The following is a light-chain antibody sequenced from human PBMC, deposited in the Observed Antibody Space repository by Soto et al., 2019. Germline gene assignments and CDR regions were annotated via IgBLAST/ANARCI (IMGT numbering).Light chain of an antibody. CDR3: QQSYLTPLT. V-gene: IGKV1-39*01. CDR1: QSISSY. CDR2: AAS. Sequence: DIQMTQSPSSLSASVGDRVTITCRASQSISSYLNWYHQKPGKAPKLLIYAASSLQSGVPSRFSGSGSGTDFTLTISRLQPEDFATYYCQQSYLTPLTFGGGTKVEIK. J-gene: IGKJ4*01.